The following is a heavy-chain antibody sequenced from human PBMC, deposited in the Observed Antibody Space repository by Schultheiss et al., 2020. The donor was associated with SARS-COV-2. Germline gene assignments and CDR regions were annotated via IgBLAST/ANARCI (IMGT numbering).Heavy chain of an antibody. V-gene: IGHV3-33*08. J-gene: IGHJ5*02. CDR3: ATLQEWFDP. CDR2: IWYDGSNK. D-gene: IGHD4-11*01. Sequence: GGSLRLSCAASGFTVSSNYMSWVRQAPGKGLEWVAVIWYDGSNKYYADSVKGRFTISRDNSKNTLYLQMNSLRAEDTAVYYCATLQEWFDPWGQGTLVTVSS. CDR1: GFTVSSNY.